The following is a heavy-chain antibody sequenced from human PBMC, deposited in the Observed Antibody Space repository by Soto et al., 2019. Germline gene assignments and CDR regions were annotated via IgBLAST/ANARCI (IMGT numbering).Heavy chain of an antibody. V-gene: IGHV4-61*01. Sequence: SETLSLTCTVSGGSVSSGNYYWSWIRQPPGKGLEWIGYIYYRGSTNYNTSLKSRDTISIDTSKRQFSLKLSSLTSADTAVYFCARAYYGDYPYLDYWGQGALVTVSS. D-gene: IGHD4-17*01. CDR3: ARAYYGDYPYLDY. CDR1: GGSVSSGNYY. CDR2: IYYRGST. J-gene: IGHJ4*02.